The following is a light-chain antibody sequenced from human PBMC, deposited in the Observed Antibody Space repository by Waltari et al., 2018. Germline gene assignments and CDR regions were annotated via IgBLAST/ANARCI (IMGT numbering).Light chain of an antibody. V-gene: IGLV1-44*01. Sequence: QSVLTQSPSASGTPGQRVTISCSGSSSNIGSTTVNWYQQLPGTAPNLLIYNDNQRPSGVPERFSGSKSGTSASLDISGLQSEDEADYYCAAWDASLNGWVFGGGTTLTVL. CDR1: SSNIGSTT. CDR3: AAWDASLNGWV. J-gene: IGLJ3*02. CDR2: NDN.